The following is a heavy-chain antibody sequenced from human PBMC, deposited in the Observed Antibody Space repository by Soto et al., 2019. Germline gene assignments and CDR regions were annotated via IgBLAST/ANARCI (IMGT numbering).Heavy chain of an antibody. D-gene: IGHD3-22*01. V-gene: IGHV3-21*04. CDR1: GFTFNKYS. J-gene: IGHJ4*02. Sequence: PGGSLRLSCAASGFTFNKYSMKWVRQAPGKGLEWVSSITSKTGDTYYADSVKGRFIISRDNTKNSLSLQVTSLRDEDTAVYYCARDLMPNDRGLGDLDYWGQGTLVTVSS. CDR2: ITSKTGDT. CDR3: ARDLMPNDRGLGDLDY.